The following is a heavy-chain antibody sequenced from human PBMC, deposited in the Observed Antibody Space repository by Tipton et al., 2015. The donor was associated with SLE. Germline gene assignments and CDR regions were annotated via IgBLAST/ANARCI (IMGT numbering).Heavy chain of an antibody. J-gene: IGHJ4*02. CDR2: IYYSGST. CDR3: ARSEYSSGWGY. V-gene: IGHV4-59*13. D-gene: IGHD6-19*01. Sequence: TLSLTCTVSGGSISSYYWSWIRQPPGKGLEWIGYIYYSGSTNYNPSLKSRVTISVDTSKNQFSLKLSSVTAADTAVYYCARSEYSSGWGYWGQVTLATVSS. CDR1: GGSISSYY.